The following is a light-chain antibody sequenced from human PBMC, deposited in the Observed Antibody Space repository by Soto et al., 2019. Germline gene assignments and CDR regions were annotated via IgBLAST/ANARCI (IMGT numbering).Light chain of an antibody. J-gene: IGLJ2*01. CDR2: EVS. CDR1: SSDVGGYNY. CDR3: SSYAGSNNFVV. V-gene: IGLV2-8*01. Sequence: QSALTQPPSASGSPGQSVTISCTGTSSDVGGYNYVSWYQQHPGKAPKLMIYEVSKRPSGVPDRFSGTKSGNTASLTVSGLPDEEEADYYCSSYAGSNNFVVFGGGTQLTVL.